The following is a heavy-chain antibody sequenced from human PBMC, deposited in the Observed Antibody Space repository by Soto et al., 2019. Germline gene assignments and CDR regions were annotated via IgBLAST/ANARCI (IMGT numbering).Heavy chain of an antibody. CDR2: INTNNGNT. CDR1: GYTFTTYG. V-gene: IGHV1-18*01. D-gene: IGHD3-10*01. Sequence: QVQLEQSAPEVKKPGASVKVSCKASGYTFTTYGISWVRQAPGQGLEWLGWINTNNGNTNYAQNLQGRVIMTADTSTNTAYMELRSLRSDDTAIYYCTREGSAPYYYYGMDAWGQGTTVTVSS. J-gene: IGHJ6*02. CDR3: TREGSAPYYYYGMDA.